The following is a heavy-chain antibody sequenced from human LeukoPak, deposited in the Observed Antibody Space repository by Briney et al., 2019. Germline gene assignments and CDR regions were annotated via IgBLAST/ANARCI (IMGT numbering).Heavy chain of an antibody. CDR1: GFTFSSYE. J-gene: IGHJ5*02. V-gene: IGHV3-48*03. Sequence: GGSLGLSCAASGFTFSSYEMNWVRQAPGKGLEWVSYISSSGSTIYYADSVKGRFTISRDNAKNSLYLQMNSLRAEDTAVYYCARDRGYYDSSGYYSNWFDPWGQGTLVTVSS. CDR2: ISSSGSTI. D-gene: IGHD3-22*01. CDR3: ARDRGYYDSSGYYSNWFDP.